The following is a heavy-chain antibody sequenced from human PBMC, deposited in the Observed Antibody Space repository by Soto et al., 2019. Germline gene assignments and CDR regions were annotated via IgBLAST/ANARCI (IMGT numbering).Heavy chain of an antibody. CDR1: SFDFGSYN. CDR3: ARRGGWYDDY. J-gene: IGHJ4*01. V-gene: IGHV3-21*01. CDR2: ISSSSSYI. Sequence: GGSLTLSRSTTSFDFGSYNLNPARQAPGKGLEWVSSISSSSSYIYYADSVKGRFTISRDNAKNSLYLQMNSLRAEDTAVYYCARRGGWYDDYWGHGTLVPSSS. D-gene: IGHD6-19*01.